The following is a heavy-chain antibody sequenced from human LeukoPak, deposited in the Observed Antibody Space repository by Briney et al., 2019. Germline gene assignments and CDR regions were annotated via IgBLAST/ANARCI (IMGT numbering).Heavy chain of an antibody. J-gene: IGHJ4*02. CDR2: FDVIDGET. D-gene: IGHD5-18*01. CDR3: AAGRPYSLLDY. V-gene: IGHV1-24*01. CDR1: GSSLTKLS. Sequence: ASVKVSCTVSGSSLTKLSLYWVRQAPGKGLEWMGGFDVIDGETFYAQKFQGRVTMTEDSSADTAYMELRSLTSDDTALYYCAAGRPYSLLDYWGQGTLVTVSS.